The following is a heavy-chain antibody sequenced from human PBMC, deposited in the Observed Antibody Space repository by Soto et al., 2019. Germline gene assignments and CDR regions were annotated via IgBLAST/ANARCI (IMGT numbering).Heavy chain of an antibody. Sequence: ASVKVSCKASGYTFTGYYMHWVRQAPGQGLEWMGWINPNSGGTNYAQKFQGWVTMTRDTSISTAYMELSRLRSDDTAVYYCARGDAGSVPAAPMTWGQGTLVTVSS. CDR3: ARGDAGSVPAAPMT. D-gene: IGHD2-2*01. V-gene: IGHV1-2*04. CDR1: GYTFTGYY. J-gene: IGHJ5*02. CDR2: INPNSGGT.